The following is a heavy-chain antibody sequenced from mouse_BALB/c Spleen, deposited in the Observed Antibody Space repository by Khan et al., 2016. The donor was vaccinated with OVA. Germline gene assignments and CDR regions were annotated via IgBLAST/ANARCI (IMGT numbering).Heavy chain of an antibody. D-gene: IGHD2-10*01. V-gene: IGHV2-6-1*01. CDR1: GFSLTNYG. CDR2: IWSDGST. J-gene: IGHJ4*01. CDR3: ARQPYYHYNVMGY. Sequence: QVRLQQSGPGLVAPSQSLSITCTISGFSLTNYGIHWVRQPPGKGLEWLVVIWSDGSTTYNSALKSRLTITKDNSKSQVFLKMNSLQTDDTAIYFCARQPYYHYNVMGYWGQGTSVTVSS.